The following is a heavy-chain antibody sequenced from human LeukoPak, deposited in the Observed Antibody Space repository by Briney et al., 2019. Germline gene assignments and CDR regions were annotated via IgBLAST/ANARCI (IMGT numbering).Heavy chain of an antibody. Sequence: ASVKVSCKASGYTFTRYAMNWVRQAPGRGLQWMGWINTNTGNPTYAQGFTGRFVFSLDTAVSTAYLQITSLKAEDTAVYYCARDSTMIVVGLFDYWGQGTLVTVSS. V-gene: IGHV7-4-1*02. J-gene: IGHJ4*02. CDR1: GYTFTRYA. CDR3: ARDSTMIVVGLFDY. D-gene: IGHD3-22*01. CDR2: INTNTGNP.